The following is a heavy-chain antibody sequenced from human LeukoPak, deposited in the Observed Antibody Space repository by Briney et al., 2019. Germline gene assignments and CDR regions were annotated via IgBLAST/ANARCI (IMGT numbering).Heavy chain of an antibody. D-gene: IGHD6-19*01. CDR2: MNPNSGNT. CDR3: ARGIAVAGALFDY. J-gene: IGHJ4*02. V-gene: IGHV1-8*02. CDR1: GYTFTSYD. Sequence: ASVRVSCKASGYTFTSYDINWVRQATGQGLEWMGWMNPNSGNTGYAQKFQGRVTMTRDMSTSTVYMELSSLRSEDTAVYYCARGIAVAGALFDYWGQGTLVTVSS.